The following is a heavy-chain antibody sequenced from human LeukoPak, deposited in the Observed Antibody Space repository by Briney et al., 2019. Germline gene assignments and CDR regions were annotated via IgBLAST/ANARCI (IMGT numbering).Heavy chain of an antibody. J-gene: IGHJ6*02. CDR2: IYSGGST. Sequence: SGRSLRLSCTTSGFTFGDYGMSWVRQAPGKGLEWVSVIYSGGSTYYADAVKGRFTISRDNSRNTLYLQMNSLRAEDTAVYYCARDMATVSSGWSPGYFGLDVWGQGTTVTVS. CDR3: ARDMATVSSGWSPGYFGLDV. D-gene: IGHD6-19*01. V-gene: IGHV3-66*01. CDR1: GFTFGDYG.